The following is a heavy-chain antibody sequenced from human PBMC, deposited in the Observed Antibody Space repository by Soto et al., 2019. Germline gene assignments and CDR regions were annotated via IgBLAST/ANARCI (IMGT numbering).Heavy chain of an antibody. J-gene: IGHJ3*02. CDR3: ARSTQNYYDSSALDAFDI. CDR2: INPSGGST. CDR1: GYTFTSYY. D-gene: IGHD3-22*01. Sequence: ASVKVSCKASGYTFTSYYMHWVRQAPGQGLEWMGIINPSGGSTSYAQKFQGRVTMTEDTSTDTAYMELSSLRSEDTAVYYCARSTQNYYDSSALDAFDIWGQGTMVTVSS. V-gene: IGHV1-46*03.